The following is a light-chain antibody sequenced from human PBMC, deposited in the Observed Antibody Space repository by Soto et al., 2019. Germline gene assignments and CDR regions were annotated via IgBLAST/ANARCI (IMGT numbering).Light chain of an antibody. V-gene: IGKV1-5*03. CDR1: QTISSW. Sequence: DIQMTQSPSTLSGSVGDRVTITCRASQTISSWLAWYQQKPGKAPKLLIYQASTLKSGVPSRFSGSGSGTEFTLTISSLQPDDFAIYYCQHCNSYSEAFGQGTKVYIK. J-gene: IGKJ1*01. CDR2: QAS. CDR3: QHCNSYSEA.